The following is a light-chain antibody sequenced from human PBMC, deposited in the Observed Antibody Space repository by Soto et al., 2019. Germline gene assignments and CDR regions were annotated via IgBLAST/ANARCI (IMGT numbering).Light chain of an antibody. V-gene: IGKV3-15*01. Sequence: EIVMTQSPATPSVSPGERATISCRASQSVSSNLAWYQQKPGQAPRLLIYGASTRATDVPARFSGSGSGTEFTLTISSLQSEDFAVYYCQQYNNWPETFGQGTKVDIK. CDR2: GAS. CDR3: QQYNNWPET. CDR1: QSVSSN. J-gene: IGKJ1*01.